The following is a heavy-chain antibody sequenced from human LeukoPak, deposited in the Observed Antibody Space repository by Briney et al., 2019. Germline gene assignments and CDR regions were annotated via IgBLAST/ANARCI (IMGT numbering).Heavy chain of an antibody. V-gene: IGHV3-23*01. J-gene: IGHJ4*02. Sequence: GGSLRLSCAASGFTFSSYAMNWVRQAPGKGLEWVSVIDNSDGKTYYADSVKGRFTISRDNAKNSLYLQMNSLRAEDTAVYYCARDKGGPDYWGQGTLVTVSS. D-gene: IGHD2-15*01. CDR3: ARDKGGPDY. CDR1: GFTFSSYA. CDR2: IDNSDGKT.